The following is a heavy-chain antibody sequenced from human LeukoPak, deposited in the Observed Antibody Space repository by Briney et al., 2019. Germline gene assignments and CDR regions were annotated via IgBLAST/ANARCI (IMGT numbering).Heavy chain of an antibody. J-gene: IGHJ3*02. D-gene: IGHD4-17*01. CDR3: ARDLVTVTKGFDI. Sequence: SETLSLTCAVSADSFSSHYWTWIRQPPGKGLEWIGYISYVGSTNYNPSLKSRVTISIDTSKNQFSLKLSSVTAADTAVYYCARDLVTVTKGFDIWGKGTMVSVSS. CDR1: ADSFSSHY. V-gene: IGHV4-59*11. CDR2: ISYVGST.